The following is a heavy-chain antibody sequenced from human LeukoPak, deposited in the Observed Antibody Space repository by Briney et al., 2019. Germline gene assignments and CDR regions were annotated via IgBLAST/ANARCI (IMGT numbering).Heavy chain of an antibody. CDR2: ISYDGSNK. CDR3: ARDSLIGSLLNWFDP. D-gene: IGHD1-26*01. CDR1: GFTFSSYA. Sequence: GRSLRLSCAASGFTFSSYAMHWVRQAPGKGLEWVAVISYDGSNKYYADSVKGRFTISRDNSKNTLYLQMNSLRAEDTAVYYCARDSLIGSLLNWFDPWGQGTLVTVSS. J-gene: IGHJ5*02. V-gene: IGHV3-30-3*01.